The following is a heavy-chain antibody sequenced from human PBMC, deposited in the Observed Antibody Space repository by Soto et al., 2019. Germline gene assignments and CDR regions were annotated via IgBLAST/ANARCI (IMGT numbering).Heavy chain of an antibody. J-gene: IGHJ4*02. D-gene: IGHD6-13*01. CDR1: GGSFSGYY. CDR3: ARGKRSGAAVGLFKY. V-gene: IGHV4-34*01. CDR2: INHSGST. Sequence: SETLSLTCAVYGGSFSGYYWSWIRQPPGKGLEWIGEINHSGSTNYNPSLKSRVTISVDTSKNQFSLKLSSVTAADTAVYYCARGKRSGAAVGLFKYWGQGTLVTVSS.